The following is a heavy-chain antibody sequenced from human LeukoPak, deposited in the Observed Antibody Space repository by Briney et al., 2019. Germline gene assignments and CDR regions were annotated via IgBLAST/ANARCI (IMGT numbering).Heavy chain of an antibody. D-gene: IGHD1-26*01. Sequence: GSLRLSCAASGFTFSSYSMNWVRQAPGKGLEWIGEIYHSGSTNYNPSLKSRVTISVDKSKNQFSLKLSSVTAADTAVYYCARVLKNYMSGSYLNDYWGQGTLVTVSS. J-gene: IGHJ4*02. CDR1: GFTFSSYSM. CDR3: ARVLKNYMSGSYLNDY. V-gene: IGHV4-4*02. CDR2: IYHSGST.